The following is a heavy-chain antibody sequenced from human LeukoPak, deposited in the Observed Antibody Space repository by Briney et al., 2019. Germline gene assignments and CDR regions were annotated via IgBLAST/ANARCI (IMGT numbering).Heavy chain of an antibody. CDR2: INHSGST. Sequence: SETLSLTCAVYGGSFSGYYWGWIRQPPGKGLEWIGEINHSGSTNYNPSLKSRVTISVDTSKNQFSLKLSSVTAADTAVYYCARGPRGYSGYALDYWGQGTLVTVSS. CDR3: ARGPRGYSGYALDY. D-gene: IGHD5-12*01. V-gene: IGHV4-34*01. CDR1: GGSFSGYY. J-gene: IGHJ4*02.